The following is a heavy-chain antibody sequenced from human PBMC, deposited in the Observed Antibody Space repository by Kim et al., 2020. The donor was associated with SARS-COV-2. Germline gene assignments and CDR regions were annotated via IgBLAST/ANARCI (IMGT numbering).Heavy chain of an antibody. D-gene: IGHD2-21*02. V-gene: IGHV1-3*01. CDR3: ARGVKYCGGDCYAFDP. Sequence: ASVKVSCKASGYTFTSYAMHWVRQAPGQRLEWMGWINAGNGNTKYSQKFQGRVTITRDTSASTAYMELSSLRSEDTAVYYCARGVKYCGGDCYAFDPWGQGTLVTVSS. CDR1: GYTFTSYA. CDR2: INAGNGNT. J-gene: IGHJ5*02.